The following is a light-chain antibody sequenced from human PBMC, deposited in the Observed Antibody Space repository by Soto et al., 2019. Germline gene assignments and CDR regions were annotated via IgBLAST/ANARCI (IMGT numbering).Light chain of an antibody. J-gene: IGKJ4*01. Sequence: DIVLTQSPDTLSLSPGERATLSCRASQSVSSSYLAWYQQKPGQAPRLLIYGASSRATGIPDRFSGSGSGTDFTLTISRLEPEDFAVYYCQQRNNWPLTFGGGTKVDIK. CDR3: QQRNNWPLT. CDR1: QSVSSSY. CDR2: GAS. V-gene: IGKV3D-20*02.